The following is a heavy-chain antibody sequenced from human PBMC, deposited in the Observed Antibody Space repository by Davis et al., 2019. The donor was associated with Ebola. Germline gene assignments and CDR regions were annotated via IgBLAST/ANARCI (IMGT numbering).Heavy chain of an antibody. CDR1: GYTLTSYY. Sequence: AASVKVSCKTSGYTLTSYYMHWVRQAPGQGLEWMGIIDPRSGNTNYAQKFQGRVIMTEDTLTNIAYMELSGLTSEDTAVYYCSPDPVLTAKYVWGQGTLVSVSS. D-gene: IGHD4/OR15-4a*01. CDR2: IDPRSGNT. CDR3: SPDPVLTAKYV. J-gene: IGHJ4*02. V-gene: IGHV1-46*01.